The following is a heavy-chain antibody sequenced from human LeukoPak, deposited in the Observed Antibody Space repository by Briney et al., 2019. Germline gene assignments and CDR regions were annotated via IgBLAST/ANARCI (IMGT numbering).Heavy chain of an antibody. D-gene: IGHD2-8*01. CDR1: GGFISNTYW. Sequence: PSETLSLTCGVSGGFISNTYWWSWVRQPPGQGLGWIGEISLTGLTHYNPSLESRVTVSLDKSKNQLSLNITSVTAADTAVYYCSRENGAFSPFGYWGQGTLVTVLS. CDR3: SRENGAFSPFGY. V-gene: IGHV4-4*02. CDR2: ISLTGLT. J-gene: IGHJ4*02.